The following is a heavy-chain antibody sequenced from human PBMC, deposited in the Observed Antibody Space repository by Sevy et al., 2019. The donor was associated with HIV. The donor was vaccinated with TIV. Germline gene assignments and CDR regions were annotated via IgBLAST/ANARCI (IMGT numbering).Heavy chain of an antibody. J-gene: IGHJ4*02. CDR1: GFIFSNFG. D-gene: IGHD4-4*01. CDR3: VRVTPDEDGTTLDS. CDR2: IWHDGTKK. Sequence: GGSLRLSCAASGFIFSNFGINWVRQAPGKGLEWVAIIWHDGTKKHYLESVKGRFTISRDNSKNTGYLQMNSLRVEDSGTYYCVRVTPDEDGTTLDSWGLGTLVTVSS. V-gene: IGHV3-33*01.